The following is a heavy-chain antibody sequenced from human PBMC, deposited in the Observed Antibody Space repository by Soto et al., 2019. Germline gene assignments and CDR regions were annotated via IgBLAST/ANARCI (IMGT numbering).Heavy chain of an antibody. V-gene: IGHV3-23*01. J-gene: IGHJ6*02. CDR3: AKVSHTSYDFWSGYYNGCYYGTDC. D-gene: IGHD3-3*01. CDR2: ISGSGGST. Sequence: STIRSSLFVGVPLSSFSIRLVVTASRDGQEWVSRISGSGGSTYYADSVKGRFTISRDNSKNTLYLQMNTLRAEDTAVYYCAKVSHTSYDFWSGYYNGCYYGTDCCRQATKFTFS. CDR1: GVPLSSFS.